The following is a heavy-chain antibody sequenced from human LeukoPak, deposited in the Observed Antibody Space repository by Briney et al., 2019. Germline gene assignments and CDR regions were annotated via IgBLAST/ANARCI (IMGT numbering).Heavy chain of an antibody. CDR3: ARDPGGRNWFDP. Sequence: SETLSLTCTVSDGSISSGGYYWSWIRQHPGKGLEWIGYIYYSGSTYYNPSLKSRITISVDTSKNQFSLKLSSVTAADTAVYYCARDPGGRNWFDPWGKGALVTVSS. J-gene: IGHJ5*02. V-gene: IGHV4-31*03. CDR2: IYYSGST. CDR1: DGSISSGGYY. D-gene: IGHD3-10*01.